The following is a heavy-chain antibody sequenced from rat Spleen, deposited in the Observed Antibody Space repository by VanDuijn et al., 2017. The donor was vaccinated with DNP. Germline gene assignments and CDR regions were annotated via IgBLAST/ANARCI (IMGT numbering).Heavy chain of an antibody. CDR2: INSAGST. CDR3: ARWSRYFDY. CDR1: GYSIASSHR. Sequence: EVQFQESGPGLVKSSQSLSLTCSVTGYSIASSHRWNWIREFPGNKLEWMGYINSAGSTNYNPSLKSRFSITRDTSKNQFFLQLNSVTTEDTATYYCARWSRYFDYWGQGVMVTVSS. V-gene: IGHV3-3*01. J-gene: IGHJ2*01.